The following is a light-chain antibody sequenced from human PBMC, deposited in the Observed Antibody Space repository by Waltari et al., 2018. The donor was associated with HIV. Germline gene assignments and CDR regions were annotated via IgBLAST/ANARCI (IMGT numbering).Light chain of an antibody. J-gene: IGLJ2*01. CDR3: SSHAGSKVV. CDR2: DVI. CDR1: SSDVGGYNY. V-gene: IGLV2-8*01. Sequence: QSALTQPPSASGSPGQSVTLSFTGTSSDVGGYNYVSWHQQHPGKAPKLMIYDVIKRPSGVPDRFSGSKSGNTASLTVSGLQPEDEADYYCSSHAGSKVVFGGGTRLTVL.